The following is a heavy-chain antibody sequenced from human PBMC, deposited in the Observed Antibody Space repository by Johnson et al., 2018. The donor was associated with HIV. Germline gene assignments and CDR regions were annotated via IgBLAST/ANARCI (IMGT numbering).Heavy chain of an antibody. Sequence: QVQLVESGGGVVQPGRSLRLSCAASGFTFSSYAMHWVRQAPGKGLEWVAVISYDGSNTYSADSVKGRFTTSRDNSKNTLYLQMHSLRAEDTAVYYCARDSAGIVGGTEGFDMWGQGTMVTVSS. J-gene: IGHJ3*02. CDR2: ISYDGSNT. V-gene: IGHV3-30*14. CDR1: GFTFSSYA. CDR3: ARDSAGIVGGTEGFDM. D-gene: IGHD1-26*01.